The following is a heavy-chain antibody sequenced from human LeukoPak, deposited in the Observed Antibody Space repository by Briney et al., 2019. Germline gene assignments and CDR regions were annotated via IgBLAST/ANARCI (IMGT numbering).Heavy chain of an antibody. D-gene: IGHD5-18*01. Sequence: GGSLRLSCAASGFTFSSHNMNWVRQAPGKGLEWVSYISSSTSTIYYADSVKGRFTISRDNSKNTLYLQMNSLRAEDTAVYYCARAVPSGYSLGAFDIWGQGTMVTVSS. CDR2: ISSSTSTI. CDR3: ARAVPSGYSLGAFDI. CDR1: GFTFSSHN. J-gene: IGHJ3*02. V-gene: IGHV3-48*01.